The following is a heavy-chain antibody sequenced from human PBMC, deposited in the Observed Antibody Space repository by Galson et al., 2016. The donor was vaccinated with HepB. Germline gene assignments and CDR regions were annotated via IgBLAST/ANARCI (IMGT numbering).Heavy chain of an antibody. J-gene: IGHJ6*02. D-gene: IGHD2-15*01. CDR2: VIPIYDIV. CDR1: GLTFRSYI. Sequence: SVKVSCKASGLTFRSYIITWVRQAPGQGLEWMGGVIPIYDIVKSAQRFQGRLTITADAFTSTAYMELSSLRPEDTAVYYCATKPRYCSGENCYYYGMDVWGQGTTVTV. V-gene: IGHV1-69*13. CDR3: ATKPRYCSGENCYYYGMDV.